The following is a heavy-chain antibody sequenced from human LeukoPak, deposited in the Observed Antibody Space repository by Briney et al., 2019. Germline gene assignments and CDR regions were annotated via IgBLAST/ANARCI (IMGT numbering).Heavy chain of an antibody. Sequence: GGSLRLSCAASGFALSAYAMHWYRQTPDKGLEWLALMSYDGSNLYYAESVRGRFTISKDTSKSTLYLQMNSLRPDDTAVYYCARAFTGYCRGGTCYSDNWGQGTLVTVSS. V-gene: IGHV3-30*04. D-gene: IGHD2-15*01. CDR2: MSYDGSNL. CDR1: GFALSAYA. CDR3: ARAFTGYCRGGTCYSDN. J-gene: IGHJ4*02.